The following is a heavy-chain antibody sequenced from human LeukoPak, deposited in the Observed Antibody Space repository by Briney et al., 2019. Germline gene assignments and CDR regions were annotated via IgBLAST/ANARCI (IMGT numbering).Heavy chain of an antibody. CDR1: GFTFSSYW. D-gene: IGHD3-10*01. Sequence: GGSLRLSCAASGFTFSSYWMSWVRQAPGKGLEWVANIKQDGSGKYYVDSVKGRFTISRDNAKNSLYLQMNSLRAEDTAVYYCARVTYGSGSYWDYYYYMDVWGKGTTVTVSS. CDR3: ARVTYGSGSYWDYYYYMDV. V-gene: IGHV3-7*01. CDR2: IKQDGSGK. J-gene: IGHJ6*03.